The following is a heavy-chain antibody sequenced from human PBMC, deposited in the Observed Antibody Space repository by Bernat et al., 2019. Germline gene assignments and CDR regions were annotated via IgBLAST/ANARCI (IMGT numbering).Heavy chain of an antibody. CDR2: IYYSGST. CDR3: ARMGQDIVVVGAYLYFDL. V-gene: IGHV4-59*01. CDR1: GGSISSYY. J-gene: IGHJ2*01. D-gene: IGHD2-15*01. Sequence: QVQLQESGPGLVKPSETLSLTCTVSGGSISSYYWSWIRQPPGKGLEWIGYIYYSGSTNYNPSLKSRVTISVDPSKNQFSLKLSSVTAADTAVYYCARMGQDIVVVGAYLYFDLWGRGTLVTVSS.